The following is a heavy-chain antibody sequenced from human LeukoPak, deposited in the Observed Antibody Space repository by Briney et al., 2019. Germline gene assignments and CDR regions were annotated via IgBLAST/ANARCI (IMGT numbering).Heavy chain of an antibody. CDR2: ISGDVSTT. Sequence: GWSLTLSCAAIGCTSNYWMHWVRQAPAKGLVSVSRISGDVSTTFYAHPVKGRFTIPRNNSKNTLYLQMNSLRAEDRAVYYCTRGYSGDGNFDCWGQGTLVTVSS. CDR1: GCTSNYW. D-gene: IGHD5-12*01. CDR3: TRGYSGDGNFDC. V-gene: IGHV3-74*01. J-gene: IGHJ4*02.